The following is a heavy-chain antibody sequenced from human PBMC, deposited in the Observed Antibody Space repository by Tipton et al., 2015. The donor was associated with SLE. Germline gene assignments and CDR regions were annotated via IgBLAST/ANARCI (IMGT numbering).Heavy chain of an antibody. V-gene: IGHV3-7*01. CDR2: IKQDGSEN. CDR3: ARGGSGGMDV. J-gene: IGHJ6*02. Sequence: SLRLSCEASGFIFREYWMSWVRQAPGKGLEWVANIKQDGSENYYVDSVKGRYTISRDNAKNSLYLQMNSLRAEDTAVYYCARGGSGGMDVWGQGTTVTVSS. D-gene: IGHD3-16*01. CDR1: GFIFREYW.